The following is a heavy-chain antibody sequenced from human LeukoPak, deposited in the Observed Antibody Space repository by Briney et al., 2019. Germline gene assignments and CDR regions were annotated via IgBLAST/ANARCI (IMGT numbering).Heavy chain of an antibody. V-gene: IGHV3-74*01. Sequence: GGSLRLSCAASGFTFSDYWMHWVRQAPGKGLVWVSRIKTDGSSTNYADSVKGRFTISRDNAKDTLYLQMNSLRAEDTAVYYCVRDGAWNTGDYWGQGTLVTVSS. CDR1: GFTFSDYW. CDR3: VRDGAWNTGDY. J-gene: IGHJ4*02. CDR2: IKTDGSST. D-gene: IGHD1/OR15-1a*01.